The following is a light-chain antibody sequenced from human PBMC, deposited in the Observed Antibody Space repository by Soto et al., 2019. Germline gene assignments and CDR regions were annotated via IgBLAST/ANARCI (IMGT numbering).Light chain of an antibody. CDR3: QQYGSATIT. CDR2: GAS. CDR1: QNISSY. Sequence: IVLTQYPATLSLSEGKRATLSCRASQNISSYLIWYQQKPGQAPRLLIYGASSRATGIPDRFSGSGAGTDFTSTISRLEPEDFAVYYCQQYGSATITIGQGTRLEIK. V-gene: IGKV3-20*01. J-gene: IGKJ5*01.